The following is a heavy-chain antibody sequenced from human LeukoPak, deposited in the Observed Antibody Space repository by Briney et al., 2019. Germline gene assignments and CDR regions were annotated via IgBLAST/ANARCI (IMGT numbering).Heavy chain of an antibody. J-gene: IGHJ4*02. CDR2: VNPNSGGT. CDR1: GYTFTGYY. Sequence: ASVKVSCKGSGYTFTGYYMHWVRQAPGQGLEWMGWVNPNSGGTNYAQKFQGRITMTRDTSISTAYMELSRLRSDDTAVYYCARDVGEYCSSTNCYASHYWGQGTLVTVSS. D-gene: IGHD2-2*01. CDR3: ARDVGEYCSSTNCYASHY. V-gene: IGHV1-2*02.